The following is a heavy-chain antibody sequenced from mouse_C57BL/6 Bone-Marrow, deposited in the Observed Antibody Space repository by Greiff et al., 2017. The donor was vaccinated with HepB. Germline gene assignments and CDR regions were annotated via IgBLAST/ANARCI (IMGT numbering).Heavy chain of an antibody. CDR2: IHPNSGST. Sequence: QVQLQQPGAELVKPGASVQLSCKASGYTFTSYWMHWVKQRPGQGLEWIGMIHPNSGSTNYNEKFKSKATLTVDKSSSTAYMQLSSLTSEDSAVYYCARKAYLYYAMDYWGQGTSVTVAS. D-gene: IGHD5-1-1*01. CDR3: ARKAYLYYAMDY. V-gene: IGHV1-64*01. CDR1: GYTFTSYW. J-gene: IGHJ4*01.